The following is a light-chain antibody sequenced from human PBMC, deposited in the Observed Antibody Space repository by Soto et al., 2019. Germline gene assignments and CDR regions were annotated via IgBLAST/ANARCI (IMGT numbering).Light chain of an antibody. Sequence: QSALTQPPSASGSLGQSVTISCTGTSSDVGGYNYVSWHQQHPGKAPKVMIYEVTKRPPGVPDRFSGSKSGNTASLTVSGPPAEDEADYYCSSFAGGGNPVLLGGGTTLTVL. J-gene: IGLJ2*01. V-gene: IGLV2-8*01. CDR3: SSFAGGGNPVL. CDR2: EVT. CDR1: SSDVGGYNY.